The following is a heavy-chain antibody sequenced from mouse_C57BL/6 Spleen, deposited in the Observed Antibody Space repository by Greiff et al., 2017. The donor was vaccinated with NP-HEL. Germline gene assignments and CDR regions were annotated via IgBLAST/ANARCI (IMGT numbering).Heavy chain of an antibody. CDR1: GFNITDYY. Sequence: VQLQQSGAELVKPGASVKLSCTASGFNITDYYMHWVKQRTEQGLEWIGRIDPEDGETKYAPKFQGKATITADTSSNPAYLQLSSLTSEDTAVYDCASYYYGSSYNHFDDWGKGTTLTVSS. CDR3: ASYYYGSSYNHFDD. CDR2: IDPEDGET. D-gene: IGHD1-1*01. V-gene: IGHV14-2*01. J-gene: IGHJ2*01.